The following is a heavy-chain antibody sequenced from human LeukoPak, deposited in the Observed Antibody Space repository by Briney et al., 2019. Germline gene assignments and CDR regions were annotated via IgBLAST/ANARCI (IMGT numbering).Heavy chain of an antibody. CDR3: ARTQWLVAVGPRDGMDV. CDR2: MNPNSGNT. V-gene: IGHV1-8*01. Sequence: ASVKVSCKASGYTFTSYDINWVRQATGQGLEWTGWMNPNSGNTGYAQKFQGRVTMTRNTSISTAYMELSSLRSEDTAVYYCARTQWLVAVGPRDGMDVWGRGTTVTVSS. J-gene: IGHJ6*02. D-gene: IGHD6-19*01. CDR1: GYTFTSYD.